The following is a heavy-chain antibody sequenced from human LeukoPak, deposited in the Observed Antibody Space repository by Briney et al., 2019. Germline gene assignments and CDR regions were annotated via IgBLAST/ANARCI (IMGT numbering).Heavy chain of an antibody. D-gene: IGHD6-19*01. V-gene: IGHV4-59*01. J-gene: IGHJ4*02. CDR2: IHCSGST. CDR1: GDSMITYY. Sequence: SETLSLTCTVSGDSMITYYWSWVRQPPGKGLEWIGCIHCSGSTNYNPSLKSRVTILVDTSKNQFFLKLSSVTAADTAVYYCARELAVAGKTIFDQWGQGTLVTVSS. CDR3: ARELAVAGKTIFDQ.